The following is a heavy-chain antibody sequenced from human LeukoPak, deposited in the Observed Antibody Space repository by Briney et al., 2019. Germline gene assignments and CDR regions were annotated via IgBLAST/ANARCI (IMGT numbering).Heavy chain of an antibody. V-gene: IGHV1-69*01. CDR3: AREGESLYCSSTSCHYH. D-gene: IGHD2-2*01. CDR2: IIPIFGAA. CDR1: GGTFSSYA. J-gene: IGHJ5*02. Sequence: SVKVSCKASGGTFSSYAISWVRQAPGQGLEWMGGIIPIFGAANYAQKFQGRVTITADESTSTAYMELSSLRSEDTAVYYCAREGESLYCSSTSCHYHWGQGTLVTVSS.